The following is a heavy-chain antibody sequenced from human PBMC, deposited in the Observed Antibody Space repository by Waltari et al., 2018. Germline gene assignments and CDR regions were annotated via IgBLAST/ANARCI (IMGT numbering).Heavy chain of an antibody. CDR1: GGSISSYY. V-gene: IGHV4-59*01. CDR2: IYYSGST. CDR3: ARAQTTVVTPGTRGLYFDY. D-gene: IGHD4-17*01. Sequence: QVQLQESGPGLVKPSETLSLTCTVSGGSISSYYWSWIRQPPGKGLEWIGYIYYSGSTNHNPSLKSRVTISVDTSKNHFSLKLSSVTAADTAVYYWARAQTTVVTPGTRGLYFDYWGQGTLVTVSS. J-gene: IGHJ4*02.